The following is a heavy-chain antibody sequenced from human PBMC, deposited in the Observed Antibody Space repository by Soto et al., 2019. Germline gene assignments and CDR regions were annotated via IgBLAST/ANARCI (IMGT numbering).Heavy chain of an antibody. Sequence: PSETLSLTCTVSGGSISSGDYYWSWIRQPPGKGLEWIGYIYYSGSTYSNPSLKSRVTISLDTSKNQFSLKLSSVTAADTAVYYCARAVGYGDITDYWGQGTPVT. V-gene: IGHV4-30-4*01. D-gene: IGHD4-17*01. CDR2: IYYSGST. J-gene: IGHJ4*02. CDR1: GGSISSGDYY. CDR3: ARAVGYGDITDY.